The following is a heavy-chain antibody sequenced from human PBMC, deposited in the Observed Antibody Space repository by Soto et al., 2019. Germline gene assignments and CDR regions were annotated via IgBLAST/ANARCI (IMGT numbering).Heavy chain of an antibody. CDR2: VNSDGTST. Sequence: EVQLVESGGDLVQPGGSLRLSCAASGLTFSGYWMHWVLQAPGKGLVWVSRVNSDGTSTAYADSVKGRFTISRDNAKNTLYLQMNSLRAEDTAVYYCARGWTGGYWGQGTLVTVSS. CDR3: ARGWTGGY. J-gene: IGHJ4*02. V-gene: IGHV3-74*01. CDR1: GLTFSGYW. D-gene: IGHD2-15*01.